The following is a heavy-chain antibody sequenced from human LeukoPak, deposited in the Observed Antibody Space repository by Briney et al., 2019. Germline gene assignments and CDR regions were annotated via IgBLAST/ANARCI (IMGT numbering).Heavy chain of an antibody. Sequence: SETLSLTCAVSGGSMSDYYWTWIRQPPGKGLEWIGYIHHSGSTHYSPSFRSRVTMSIDTSSNHFSLRLSSVTAADTAVYYCARHSNDAFDIWGQGTVVTVSA. D-gene: IGHD6-13*01. CDR3: ARHSNDAFDI. CDR1: GGSMSDYY. CDR2: IHHSGST. J-gene: IGHJ3*02. V-gene: IGHV4-59*08.